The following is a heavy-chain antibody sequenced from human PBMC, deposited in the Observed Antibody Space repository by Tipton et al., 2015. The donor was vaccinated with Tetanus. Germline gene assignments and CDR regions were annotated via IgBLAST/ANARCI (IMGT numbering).Heavy chain of an antibody. V-gene: IGHV5-10-1*01. J-gene: IGHJ6*02. CDR1: GYSFTNYW. Sequence: VQLVQSGAEVKKPGESLRIFCKGSGYSFTNYWITWVRQMPGKGLEWMGRIDPSDSYIDYSPSFQGHVTISADKSVTTAYLQWSSLKASDTAGYYCARRHYDFWRGYTYAMDVGGQGTTVIVSS. D-gene: IGHD3-3*01. CDR3: ARRHYDFWRGYTYAMDV. CDR2: IDPSDSYI.